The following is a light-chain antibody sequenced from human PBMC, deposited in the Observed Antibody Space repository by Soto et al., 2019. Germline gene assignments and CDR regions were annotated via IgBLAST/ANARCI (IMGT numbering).Light chain of an antibody. J-gene: IGKJ1*01. CDR3: QQSNSYSRT. V-gene: IGKV1-5*01. CDR1: QSISSW. Sequence: DIQMTQSPFTLSASVGDRVTITCRASQSISSWLAWYQQKPGKAPKLLIYDASSLESGVPSRFSGSGSGTVFTLTISSLQPDDFATYYCQQSNSYSRTFGQGTKVDIK. CDR2: DAS.